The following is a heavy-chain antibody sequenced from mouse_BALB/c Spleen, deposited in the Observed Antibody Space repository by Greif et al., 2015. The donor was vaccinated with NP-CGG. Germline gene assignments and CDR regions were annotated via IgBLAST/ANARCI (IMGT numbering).Heavy chain of an antibody. J-gene: IGHJ3*01. CDR2: IYPGNSDT. Sequence: EVQLQQSGTVLARPGASVKMSCKASGYTFTSYWMHWVKQRPGQGLEWIGAIYPGNSDTSYNQKFKGKAKLTAVTSTSTAYMELSSLTNEDSAVYYCTRGGHYGSSSWFAYWGQGTLVTVSA. V-gene: IGHV1-5*01. D-gene: IGHD1-1*01. CDR1: GYTFTSYW. CDR3: TRGGHYGSSSWFAY.